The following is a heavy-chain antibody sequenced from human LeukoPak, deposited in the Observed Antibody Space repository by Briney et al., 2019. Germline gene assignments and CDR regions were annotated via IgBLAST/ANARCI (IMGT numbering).Heavy chain of an antibody. J-gene: IGHJ3*02. V-gene: IGHV3-30*04. D-gene: IGHD1-14*01. CDR2: ISSDGSKI. CDR3: ARESSPEDAFDI. Sequence: GGSLRLSCAASGFIFSNYAMHWVRQAPGKGLEWVALISSDGSKIYYADSVKGRFTISRDNAKNSLYLQMNSLRADDTAVYYCARESSPEDAFDIWGQGTLVTVSS. CDR1: GFIFSNYA.